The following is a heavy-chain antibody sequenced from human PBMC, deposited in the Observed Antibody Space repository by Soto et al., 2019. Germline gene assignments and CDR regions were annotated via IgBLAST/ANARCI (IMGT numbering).Heavy chain of an antibody. CDR2: IYYSGST. V-gene: IGHV4-59*01. CDR3: AREGDGYP. D-gene: IGHD5-12*01. CDR1: GGSIGSYY. Sequence: QVQLQESGPGLVKPSETLSLTCTVSGGSIGSYYWSWIRQPPGKGLEWIGYIYYSGSTNYNPSLKSRVTISVDTSKNQFSLKLSSVTAADTAVYYCAREGDGYPWGQGTMVTVSS. J-gene: IGHJ3*01.